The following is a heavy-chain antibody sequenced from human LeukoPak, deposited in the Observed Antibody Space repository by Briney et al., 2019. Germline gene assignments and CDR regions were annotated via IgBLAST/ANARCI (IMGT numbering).Heavy chain of an antibody. D-gene: IGHD5-12*01. Sequence: SETLSLTCTVSGYSISSGYHWGWIRQPPGKGLEWIGSIYHSGSTYYNPSLKSRVTISVDTSKNQFSLKLSSVTAADTAVYYCASKGRYSGYDSDLDYWGQGTLVTVSS. V-gene: IGHV4-38-2*02. CDR1: GYSISSGYH. CDR2: IYHSGST. CDR3: ASKGRYSGYDSDLDY. J-gene: IGHJ4*02.